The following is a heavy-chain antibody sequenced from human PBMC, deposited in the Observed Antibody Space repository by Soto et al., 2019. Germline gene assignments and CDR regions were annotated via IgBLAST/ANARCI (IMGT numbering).Heavy chain of an antibody. D-gene: IGHD6-19*01. Sequence: GGSLRLSCAASGFTFSSYAMSWVRQAPGKGLEWVSAISGSGGSTYYADSVKGRFTISRDNSKNTPYLQMNSLRAEDTAVYSCVIAVAGTSAYWGQEPLVTVS. V-gene: IGHV3-23*01. CDR1: GFTFSSYA. CDR2: ISGSGGST. CDR3: VIAVAGTSAY. J-gene: IGHJ4*02.